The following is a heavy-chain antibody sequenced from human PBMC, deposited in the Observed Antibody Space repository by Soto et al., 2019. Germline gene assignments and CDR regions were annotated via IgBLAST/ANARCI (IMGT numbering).Heavy chain of an antibody. D-gene: IGHD6-13*01. CDR1: GFTFSSYG. Sequence: GGSLRLSCAASGFTFSSYGMHWVRQAPGKGLEWVAVIWYDGSNKYYADYVKGRFTISRDNSKNTLYLQMNSLRAEDTAVYYCARDRSGSSSWYRGVYYGMDVWGQGTTVTVSS. J-gene: IGHJ6*02. CDR3: ARDRSGSSSWYRGVYYGMDV. V-gene: IGHV3-33*01. CDR2: IWYDGSNK.